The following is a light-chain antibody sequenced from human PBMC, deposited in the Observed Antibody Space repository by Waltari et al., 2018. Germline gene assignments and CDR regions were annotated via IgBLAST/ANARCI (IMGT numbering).Light chain of an antibody. Sequence: EIVLTQSPGTLSLSPGEGATLSCRASQSFSTSYFAWYQQKPGQAPRLLIYGASTRATGIPDRFSGSGSGTDFTLAITRLEPEDFAVYYCQQYGSTPYTFGQGTKLEIK. CDR1: QSFSTSY. CDR2: GAS. V-gene: IGKV3-20*01. J-gene: IGKJ2*01. CDR3: QQYGSTPYT.